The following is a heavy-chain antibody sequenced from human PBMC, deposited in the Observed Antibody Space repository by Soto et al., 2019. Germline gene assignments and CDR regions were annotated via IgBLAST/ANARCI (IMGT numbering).Heavy chain of an antibody. Sequence: PGGSLRLSCAASGFSVSSNYMSWVRQAPGKGLEWVSVIYSGGSTYYADSVKGRFTISRDNSKNTLYLQMSSLRAEDTAVYYCVKGPITMVRGVFFWGQGTLVTVSS. J-gene: IGHJ4*02. D-gene: IGHD3-10*01. CDR2: IYSGGST. CDR1: GFSVSSNY. V-gene: IGHV3-66*01. CDR3: VKGPITMVRGVFF.